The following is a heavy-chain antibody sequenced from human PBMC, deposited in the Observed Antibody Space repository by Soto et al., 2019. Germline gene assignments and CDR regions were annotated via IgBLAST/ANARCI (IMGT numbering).Heavy chain of an antibody. CDR1: GDSVSSNSTA. Sequence: QVQLQQSGPGLVKPSQTLSLTCAISGDSVSSNSTAWNWIRQSPSRGLEWLGRTYYRSKWYNDYAISVKSRMTINADTSNNQFSLHLNSVTPEDTAVYYCAKGWAFPHWGQGTLVTVSS. J-gene: IGHJ4*02. CDR3: AKGWAFPH. V-gene: IGHV6-1*01. CDR2: TYYRSKWYN.